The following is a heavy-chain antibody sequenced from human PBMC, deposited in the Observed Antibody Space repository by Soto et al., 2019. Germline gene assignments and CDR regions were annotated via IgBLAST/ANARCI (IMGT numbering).Heavy chain of an antibody. CDR1: GYTFTSYA. CDR2: INAGNGNT. V-gene: IGHV1-3*01. CDR3: ASEYCVGDCSSAAGFGMHV. D-gene: IGHD2-21*01. J-gene: IGHJ6*02. Sequence: GASVKVSCKASGYTFTSYAMHWVRQAPGQRLEWMGWINAGNGNTKYSQKFQGRVTITRDTSASTAYMELSSLRSEDTAVYYCASEYCVGDCSSAAGFGMHVWRHAPTVTV.